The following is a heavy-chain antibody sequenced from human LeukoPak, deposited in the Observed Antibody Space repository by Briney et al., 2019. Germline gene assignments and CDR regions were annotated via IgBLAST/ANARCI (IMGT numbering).Heavy chain of an antibody. CDR2: IYYSGST. Sequence: SETLSLTCTVSGGSISSYYWSWIRQPPGKGLEWIGYIYYSGSTNYNPSLKSRVTISVDTSKNQFSLKLSSVTAADTAVYYCARSPYSSPLRPFDYWGQGTLVTVSS. CDR1: GGSISSYY. J-gene: IGHJ4*02. D-gene: IGHD6-13*01. CDR3: ARSPYSSPLRPFDY. V-gene: IGHV4-59*01.